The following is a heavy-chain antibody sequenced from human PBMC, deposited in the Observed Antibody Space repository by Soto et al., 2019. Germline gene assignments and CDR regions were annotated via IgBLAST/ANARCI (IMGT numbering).Heavy chain of an antibody. Sequence: GGSLRLSCAASGFTFSSYSMNWVRQAPGKGLEWVSSISSSSSYIYYADSVKGRFTISRDNAKNSLYLQMNSLRAEDTAVYYCAPNYYDSSGYYSAREDAFDIWGQGTMVTVSS. D-gene: IGHD3-22*01. J-gene: IGHJ3*02. CDR3: APNYYDSSGYYSAREDAFDI. V-gene: IGHV3-21*01. CDR1: GFTFSSYS. CDR2: ISSSSSYI.